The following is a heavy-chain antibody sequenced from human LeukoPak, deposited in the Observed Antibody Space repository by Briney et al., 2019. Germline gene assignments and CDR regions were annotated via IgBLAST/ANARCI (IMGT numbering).Heavy chain of an antibody. V-gene: IGHV3-21*01. Sequence: PGGSLRLSCAVSGFTFSSYNMNWVRQAPGKGLEWVSSITSSSRYIYYADSVKGRSTISRDNSKNTLYLQMNSLRAEDTAVYYCAKDRYSGYDYFDYWGQGTLVTVSS. CDR2: ITSSSRYI. J-gene: IGHJ4*02. CDR3: AKDRYSGYDYFDY. D-gene: IGHD5-12*01. CDR1: GFTFSSYN.